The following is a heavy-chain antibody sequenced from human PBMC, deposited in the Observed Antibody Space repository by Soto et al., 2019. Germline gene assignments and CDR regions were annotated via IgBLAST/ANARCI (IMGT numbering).Heavy chain of an antibody. CDR3: ARGSDYGDYEGFDY. CDR1: GFTFSSYG. CDR2: IWYDGSNK. D-gene: IGHD4-17*01. Sequence: QVQLVESGGGVVQPGRSLRLSCAASGFTFSSYGMHGVRQAPCKGLEWVAVIWYDGSNKYYADSVKGRLTISRDNSKNTLYLQMNSLRAEDTAVYYCARGSDYGDYEGFDYWGQGTLVTVSS. J-gene: IGHJ4*02. V-gene: IGHV3-33*01.